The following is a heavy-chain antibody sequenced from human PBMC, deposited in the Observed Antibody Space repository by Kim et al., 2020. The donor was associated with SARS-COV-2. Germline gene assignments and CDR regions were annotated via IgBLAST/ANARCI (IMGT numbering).Heavy chain of an antibody. CDR2: ISSSSSYI. CDR3: ARDIYRRAVGAGRRAYGMEV. D-gene: IGHD1-26*01. J-gene: IGHJ6*02. Sequence: GGSLRLSCAASGFTFSSYSMNWVRQAPGKGLEWVSSISSSSSYIYYADSVKGRFTISRDNAKNSLYLQMNSLRAEDTAVYYCARDIYRRAVGAGRRAYGMEVWGQGTTVTVSS. V-gene: IGHV3-21*01. CDR1: GFTFSSYS.